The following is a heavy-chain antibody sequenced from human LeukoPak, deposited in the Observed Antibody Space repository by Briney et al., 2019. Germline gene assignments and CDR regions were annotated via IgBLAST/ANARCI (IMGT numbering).Heavy chain of an antibody. CDR1: GFAFRTYG. CDR2: ISHDGSNK. D-gene: IGHD6-19*01. J-gene: IGHJ3*02. Sequence: GGSLRLSCEASGFAFRTYGMHWVRQAPGKGLEWVAVISHDGSNKYYADSVKGRFTISRENSGNTVFLQMNSLRPEDTAVYYCAKDMYSSDWADAFDIWGQGTMVTISS. V-gene: IGHV3-30*18. CDR3: AKDMYSSDWADAFDI.